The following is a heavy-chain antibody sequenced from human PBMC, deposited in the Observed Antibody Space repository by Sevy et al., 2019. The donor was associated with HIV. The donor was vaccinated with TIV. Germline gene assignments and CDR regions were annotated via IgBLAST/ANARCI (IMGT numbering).Heavy chain of an antibody. Sequence: GVSLRLSCAVSRFSFSDFFMSWIRQAPGKGLEWISSISSSGGTIYYADSVKGRFTISRDNTKNSLFLQMNSLRAEDTAVYYCARDPLEMDYFDYWGLGTLVTVSS. V-gene: IGHV3-11*04. CDR2: ISSSGGTI. D-gene: IGHD1-1*01. J-gene: IGHJ4*02. CDR1: RFSFSDFF. CDR3: ARDPLEMDYFDY.